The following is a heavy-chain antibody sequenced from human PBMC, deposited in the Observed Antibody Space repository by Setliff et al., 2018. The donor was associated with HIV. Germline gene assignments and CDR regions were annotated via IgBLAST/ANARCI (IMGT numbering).Heavy chain of an antibody. Sequence: SETLSLTCAVSGGSISSSNWWRWVRQPPGKGLEWIGEIYHSGSTNYNASLKSRVTIPVDKSKNQFSLKLSSVTAADTAVYYCARLWDTELGDYWGQGTLVTVSS. D-gene: IGHD5-18*01. CDR2: IYHSGST. CDR1: GGSISSSNW. V-gene: IGHV4-4*02. J-gene: IGHJ4*02. CDR3: ARLWDTELGDY.